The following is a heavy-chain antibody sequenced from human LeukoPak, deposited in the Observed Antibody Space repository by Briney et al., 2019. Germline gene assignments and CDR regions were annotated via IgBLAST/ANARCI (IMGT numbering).Heavy chain of an antibody. CDR1: GCTFSSYA. CDR2: IIPIFGTT. D-gene: IGHD1-1*01. J-gene: IGHJ4*02. Sequence: ASVNVSCKASGCTFSSYAINWVRQAPGQGLEWMGGIIPIFGTTNYAQKFQGRVTITADDSTSSAYMELSSLRSDDTAVYYCARGTDSLDYWGQGTLVTVSS. V-gene: IGHV1-69*13. CDR3: ARGTDSLDY.